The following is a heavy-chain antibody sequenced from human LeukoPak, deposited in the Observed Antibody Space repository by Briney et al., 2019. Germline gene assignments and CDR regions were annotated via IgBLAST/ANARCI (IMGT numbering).Heavy chain of an antibody. Sequence: GGSLRLSCAASGFIFSSYAMSWVRQAPGKGLEWVSTIGAVATTTYYADSVKGRFTISRDNSKNTLYLQLNSLRADDTAVYYCAHRGNYFDDWGQGTLVTASS. CDR3: AHRGNYFDD. CDR1: GFIFSSYA. CDR2: IGAVATTT. V-gene: IGHV3-23*01. J-gene: IGHJ4*02. D-gene: IGHD3-16*01.